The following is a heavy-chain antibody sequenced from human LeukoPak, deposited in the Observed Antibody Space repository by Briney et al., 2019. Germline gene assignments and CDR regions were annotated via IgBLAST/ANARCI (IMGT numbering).Heavy chain of an antibody. Sequence: PGGSLRLSCVASGFTFGEYAMHWVRQAPGKGLEWVSVISGDGDTTYYADSLKGRFTISRDNSKNSLYLQFDSLRTEDTALYFCARDMAPQRPHYDAFDIWGQGTRVTVSS. J-gene: IGHJ3*02. D-gene: IGHD2-2*01. V-gene: IGHV3-43*02. CDR2: ISGDGDTT. CDR3: ARDMAPQRPHYDAFDI. CDR1: GFTFGEYA.